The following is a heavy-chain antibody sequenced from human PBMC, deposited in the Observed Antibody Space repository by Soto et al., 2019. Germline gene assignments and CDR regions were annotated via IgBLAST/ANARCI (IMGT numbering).Heavy chain of an antibody. D-gene: IGHD3-22*01. V-gene: IGHV1-46*01. Sequence: ASVKVSCKASGSTFTSYYMHWVRQAPGQGLEWMGRINASSGSTSYAQKFQGRVTMTTDTSTSTAYMELRSLRSDDTAVYYCARVDYYDSSGYLASSKWFDPWGQGTLVTVSS. CDR2: INASSGST. CDR3: ARVDYYDSSGYLASSKWFDP. CDR1: GSTFTSYY. J-gene: IGHJ5*02.